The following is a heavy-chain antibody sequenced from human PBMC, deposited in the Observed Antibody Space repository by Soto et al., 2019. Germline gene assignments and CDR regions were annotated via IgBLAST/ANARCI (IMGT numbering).Heavy chain of an antibody. CDR2: INHSGST. D-gene: IGHD2-2*01. CDR1: GGSFSGYY. CDR3: ARGALNYCSSTSCHRAFDI. Sequence: QVQLQQWGAGLLKPSETLSLTCAVYGGSFSGYYWSWIHQPPGKGLEWIGEINHSGSTNYNPSLKSRVTISVDTSKNQFSLKLSSVTAADTAVYYCARGALNYCSSTSCHRAFDIWGQGTMVTVSS. V-gene: IGHV4-34*01. J-gene: IGHJ3*02.